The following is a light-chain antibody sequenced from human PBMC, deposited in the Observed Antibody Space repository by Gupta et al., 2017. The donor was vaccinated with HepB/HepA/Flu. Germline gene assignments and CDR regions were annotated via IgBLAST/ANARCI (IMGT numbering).Light chain of an antibody. CDR1: ELGKKH. CDR3: QVWDSNSNVV. Sequence: SYELTQPPSLYVSPGQTARITCSGDELGKKHVCWYQQKPGQSPVLVVYQSDKRPSGIPERFSGSNSGNTATLTISGTQSMDEADFYCQVWDSNSNVVFGGGTKLTIL. CDR2: QSD. J-gene: IGLJ2*01. V-gene: IGLV3-1*01.